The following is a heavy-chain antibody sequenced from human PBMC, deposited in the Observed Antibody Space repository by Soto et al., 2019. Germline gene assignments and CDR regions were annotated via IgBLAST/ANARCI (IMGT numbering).Heavy chain of an antibody. D-gene: IGHD3-10*01. CDR3: ARFQVRGVIDY. Sequence: SETLSLTCTVSGDSISSYYWSWIRQPPGKGLEWIGYIYYSGSTNYNPSLKSRVTISVDTSKNQFSLKLSSVTAADTAVYYCARFQVRGVIDYWGQGTLVTVSS. J-gene: IGHJ4*02. CDR1: GDSISSYY. CDR2: IYYSGST. V-gene: IGHV4-59*01.